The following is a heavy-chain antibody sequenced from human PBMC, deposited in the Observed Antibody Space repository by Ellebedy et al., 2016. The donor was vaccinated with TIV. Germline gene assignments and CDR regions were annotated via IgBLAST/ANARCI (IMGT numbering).Heavy chain of an antibody. CDR3: ARVDIVVVPAAIGYNWFDP. CDR1: GYTFTGYY. Sequence: ASVKVSCXASGYTFTGYYMHWVRQAPGQGLEWMGWINPNSGGTNYAQKFQGRVTMTRDTSISTAYMELRSLRSDDTAVYYCARVDIVVVPAAIGYNWFDPWGQGTLVTVSS. J-gene: IGHJ5*02. D-gene: IGHD2-2*01. CDR2: INPNSGGT. V-gene: IGHV1-2*02.